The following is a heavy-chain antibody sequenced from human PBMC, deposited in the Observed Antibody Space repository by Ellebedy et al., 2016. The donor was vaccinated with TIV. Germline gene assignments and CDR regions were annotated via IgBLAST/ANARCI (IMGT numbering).Heavy chain of an antibody. J-gene: IGHJ4*02. CDR2: INAGNCDT. D-gene: IGHD6-6*01. Sequence: AASVKVSCKAPGYTFTSYAMHWVRHAPGQRLEWMGWINAGNCDTKYSQTFQGRVTITRDTSASKAYMELSSLRSEDTAVYYCARASARGSFDYWGQGTLVTVSS. CDR3: ARASARGSFDY. V-gene: IGHV1-3*01. CDR1: GYTFTSYA.